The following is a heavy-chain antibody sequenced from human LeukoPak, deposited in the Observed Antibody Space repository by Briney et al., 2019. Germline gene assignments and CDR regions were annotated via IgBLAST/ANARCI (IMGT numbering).Heavy chain of an antibody. CDR3: ASNGLPAAFDI. Sequence: PGGSLRLSCAASGFTFSSYGMHWVRQAPGKGLEWVAVISYDGSNKYYADSVKGRFTISRDNSKNTLYLQMNSLRAEDTAVYHCASNGLPAAFDIWGQGTMVTVSP. CDR1: GFTFSSYG. J-gene: IGHJ3*02. D-gene: IGHD2-21*02. V-gene: IGHV3-30*03. CDR2: ISYDGSNK.